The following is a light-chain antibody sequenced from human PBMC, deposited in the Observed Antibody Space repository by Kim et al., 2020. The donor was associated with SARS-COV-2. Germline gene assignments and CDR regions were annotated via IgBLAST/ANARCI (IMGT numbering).Light chain of an antibody. CDR2: AAS. CDR1: QSFISSY. CDR3: HQYGGSPFT. V-gene: IGKV3-20*01. J-gene: IGKJ4*01. Sequence: PGERATLSCRASQSFISSYLAWYQQKPGQAPRLLIYAASSRAAGIPDRFSGSGSGTDFTLTISRLEPEDFALYYCHQYGGSPFTFGGGTKV.